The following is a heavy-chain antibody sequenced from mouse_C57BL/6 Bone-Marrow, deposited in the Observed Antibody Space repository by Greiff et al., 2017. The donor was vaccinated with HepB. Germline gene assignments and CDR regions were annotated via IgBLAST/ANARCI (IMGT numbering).Heavy chain of an antibody. Sequence: EVQLQQSGPGMVKPSQSLSLTCTVTGYSITSGYDWHWIRHFPGNKLEWMGYISYSGSTNYNPSLKSRISITHDTSKNHFFLKVNSVTTEDTATYYCARGDGYYWFAYWGQGTLVTVSA. V-gene: IGHV3-1*01. CDR2: ISYSGST. D-gene: IGHD2-3*01. CDR3: ARGDGYYWFAY. CDR1: GYSITSGYD. J-gene: IGHJ3*01.